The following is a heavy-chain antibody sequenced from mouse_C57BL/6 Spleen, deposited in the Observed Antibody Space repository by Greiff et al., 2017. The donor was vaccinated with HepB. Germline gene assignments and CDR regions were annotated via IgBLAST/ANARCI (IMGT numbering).Heavy chain of an antibody. Sequence: QVQLKESGAELAKPGASVKLSCKASGYTFTSYWMHWVKQRPGQGLEWIGYINPSSGYTKYNQKFKDKATLTADKSSSTAYMQLSSLTYEDSAVYYCARWGYGYDGAMDYWGQGTSVTVSS. CDR1: GYTFTSYW. CDR2: INPSSGYT. CDR3: ARWGYGYDGAMDY. J-gene: IGHJ4*01. D-gene: IGHD2-2*01. V-gene: IGHV1-7*01.